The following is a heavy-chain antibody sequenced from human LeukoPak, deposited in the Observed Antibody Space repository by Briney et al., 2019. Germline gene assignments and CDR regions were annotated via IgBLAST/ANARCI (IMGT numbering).Heavy chain of an antibody. V-gene: IGHV3-11*01. J-gene: IGHJ4*02. CDR1: QFTFSDYY. D-gene: IGHD4-17*01. Sequence: AGGSLRLSCAASQFTFSDYYMSWIRQAPGKGLEWVSYISSGSSTIYYADSVKGRFTISRDNAKNSLYLQMNSLRAEDTAVYYCAREYGDYQSYYFDYWGQGTLVTVSS. CDR3: AREYGDYQSYYFDY. CDR2: ISSGSSTI.